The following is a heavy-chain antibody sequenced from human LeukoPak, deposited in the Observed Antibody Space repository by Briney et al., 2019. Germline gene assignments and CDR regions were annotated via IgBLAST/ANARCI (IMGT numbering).Heavy chain of an antibody. Sequence: SETLSLTCTVSGGSISSSSYYWGWIRQPPGKGLEWLGSIYYSGSTYYNPSLKSRVTISVDTSKNQFSLKLSSVTAADTAVYYCARQGYCSGGSCYSYFDYWGQGTLVTVSS. D-gene: IGHD2-15*01. J-gene: IGHJ4*02. CDR2: IYYSGST. V-gene: IGHV4-39*01. CDR1: GGSISSSSYY. CDR3: ARQGYCSGGSCYSYFDY.